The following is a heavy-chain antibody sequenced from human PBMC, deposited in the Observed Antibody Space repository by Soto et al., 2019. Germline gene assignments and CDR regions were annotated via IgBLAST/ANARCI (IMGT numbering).Heavy chain of an antibody. V-gene: IGHV3-21*01. J-gene: IGHJ6*02. CDR3: AGVWAHCSGGSCYSLDV. Sequence: GGSLRLSCAASGFTFSSYSMNWVRQAPGKGLEWVSSISSSSSYIYYADSVKGRFTISRDNAKNSLYLQMNSLRAEDTAVYYCAGVWAHCSGGSCYSLDVWGQGTTVTVSS. CDR1: GFTFSSYS. CDR2: ISSSSSYI. D-gene: IGHD2-15*01.